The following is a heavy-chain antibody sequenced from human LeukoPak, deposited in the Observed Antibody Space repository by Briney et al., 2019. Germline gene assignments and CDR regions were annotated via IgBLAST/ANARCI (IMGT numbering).Heavy chain of an antibody. J-gene: IGHJ4*02. CDR3: ARGSDYYGSGSYAPFDY. D-gene: IGHD3-10*01. Sequence: KPSETLSLTCTVSGGSISSYYWSWIRQPPGKGLEWIGYIYYSGSTNYNPSLKSRVTISVDTSKNQFSLKLSSVTAADTAVYYCARGSDYYGSGSYAPFDYWGQGTLVTVSS. CDR2: IYYSGST. CDR1: GGSISSYY. V-gene: IGHV4-59*01.